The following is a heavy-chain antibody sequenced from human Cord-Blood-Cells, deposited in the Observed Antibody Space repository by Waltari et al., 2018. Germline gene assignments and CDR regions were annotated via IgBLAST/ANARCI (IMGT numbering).Heavy chain of an antibody. J-gene: IGHJ4*02. Sequence: QVQLVQSGAEVKKPGSSVKVSCKASGGTFSSYAISWVRQAPGQGLEWMGGVIPIFGTANYAQKFQGRVTITADESTSTAYMELSSRRAEDTAVYDCARAIAAAGSGWGYWGQGTLVTVSS. D-gene: IGHD6-13*01. V-gene: IGHV1-69*01. CDR1: GGTFSSYA. CDR2: VIPIFGTA. CDR3: ARAIAAAGSGWGY.